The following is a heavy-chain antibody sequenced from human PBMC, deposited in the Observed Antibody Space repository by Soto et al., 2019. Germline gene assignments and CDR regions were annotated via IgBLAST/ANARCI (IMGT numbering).Heavy chain of an antibody. J-gene: IGHJ4*02. V-gene: IGHV1-69*05. CDR2: IIPMFGTA. CDR1: GGTFSRYA. D-gene: IGHD3-10*01. Sequence: SVKVSCKAFGGTFSRYAISWVRQAPGQGLEWMGGIIPMFGTANYAQKFQGRVTITRDTSASTAYMELSSLRSEDTAVYYCARDLGAAHWFGDPYYFDYWGQGTLVTVSS. CDR3: ARDLGAAHWFGDPYYFDY.